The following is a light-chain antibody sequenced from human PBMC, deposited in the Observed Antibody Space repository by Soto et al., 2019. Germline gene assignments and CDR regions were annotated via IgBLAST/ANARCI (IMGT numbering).Light chain of an antibody. CDR2: GAS. Sequence: EIVLTQSPGTLSLSPGERATLSCRASQSVSSSYLTWYQQKPGQAPRLIIHGASSRATGVPDRFSGSGSGTDFTLTISRLEAEDFAVYYCQQYGSSPWTFGQGTKVEIK. CDR3: QQYGSSPWT. J-gene: IGKJ1*01. V-gene: IGKV3-20*01. CDR1: QSVSSSY.